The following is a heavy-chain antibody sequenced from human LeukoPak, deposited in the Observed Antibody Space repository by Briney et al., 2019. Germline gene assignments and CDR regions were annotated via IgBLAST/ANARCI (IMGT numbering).Heavy chain of an antibody. D-gene: IGHD3-10*01. CDR1: GYMFTKYA. V-gene: IGHV1-3*01. CDR3: ARNGFAGSLDY. CDR2: INGGNGKT. J-gene: IGHJ4*02. Sequence: ASVKVSCKASGYMFTKYAVHWVRQAPGQKFEWMGWINGGNGKTKYSEKFQGRVTITRDTSASIGYMELSRLRSEDTAVYYCARNGFAGSLDYWGQGALVTVSS.